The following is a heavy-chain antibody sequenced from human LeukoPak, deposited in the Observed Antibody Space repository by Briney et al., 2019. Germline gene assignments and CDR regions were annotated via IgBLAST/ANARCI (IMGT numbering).Heavy chain of an antibody. CDR1: GGTFSSYA. J-gene: IGHJ6*03. CDR3: ARGGRLVRYYYYYYYMDV. Sequence: SVKVSCKASGGTFSSYAISWVRQAPGQGLEWMGGIIPIFGTANYAQKFQGRVTMTRNTSISTAYMELSSLRSEDTAVYSCARGGRLVRYYYYYYYMDVWGKGTTVTISS. V-gene: IGHV1-69*05. CDR2: IIPIFGTA. D-gene: IGHD2-8*02.